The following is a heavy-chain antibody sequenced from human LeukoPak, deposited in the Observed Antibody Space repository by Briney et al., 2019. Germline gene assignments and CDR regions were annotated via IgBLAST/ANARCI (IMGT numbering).Heavy chain of an antibody. CDR2: INTNTGHP. J-gene: IGHJ6*03. CDR1: GYIFTSYA. CDR3: ARDGSSRATPAYAPYPMDA. Sequence: ASVKVSCKASGYIFTSYAMNWVRQAPGQGLEWVGWINTNTGHPTYAQGFTGRFVFSLDTSVSTAYLQISSLKAEDTAVYFCARDGSSRATPAYAPYPMDAWGKGTTVTDSS. D-gene: IGHD2-2*01. V-gene: IGHV7-4-1*02.